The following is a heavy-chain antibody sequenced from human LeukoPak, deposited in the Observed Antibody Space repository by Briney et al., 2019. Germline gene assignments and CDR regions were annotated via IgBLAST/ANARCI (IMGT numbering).Heavy chain of an antibody. D-gene: IGHD4-11*01. J-gene: IGHJ4*02. Sequence: GGSLRLSCAAFGFTFSSYSMNWVRQTPGKGLEWVSSISSSSSYIYYADSVKGRFTISRDNAKNSLYLQMNSLRAEDTAVYYCARDSKGRKFDYWGQGTLVTVSS. V-gene: IGHV3-21*01. CDR2: ISSSSSYI. CDR3: ARDSKGRKFDY. CDR1: GFTFSSYS.